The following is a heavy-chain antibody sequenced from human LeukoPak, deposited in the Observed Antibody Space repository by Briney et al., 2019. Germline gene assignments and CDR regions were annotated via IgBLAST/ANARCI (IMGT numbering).Heavy chain of an antibody. CDR2: TYYRSNWFN. CDR3: AKNYGDSNWFDP. CDR1: GDSVSSNSAA. V-gene: IGHV6-1*01. D-gene: IGHD4-17*01. Sequence: SQNLSLTCAISGDSVSSNSAAWNWIRQSPSRGLEWLGRTYYRSNWFNDFALSVKSRITINPDTSKNQFSLQLNSVTPEDTAVYYCAKNYGDSNWFDPWGQGTLVTVSS. J-gene: IGHJ5*02.